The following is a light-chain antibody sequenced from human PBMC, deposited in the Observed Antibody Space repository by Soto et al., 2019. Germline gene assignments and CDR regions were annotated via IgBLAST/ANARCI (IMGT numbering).Light chain of an antibody. CDR3: CSYAGSYEV. CDR1: SSDVGGYNY. Sequence: QSALTQPRSVSGSPGQSVTISCTGTSSDVGGYNYVSWYQQHPGKAPKLMIYDVSKRPSGVPDRFSGSKSGNTPSLTISELQAEDEADYDCCSYAGSYEVFGGGTKLTVL. CDR2: DVS. J-gene: IGLJ2*01. V-gene: IGLV2-11*01.